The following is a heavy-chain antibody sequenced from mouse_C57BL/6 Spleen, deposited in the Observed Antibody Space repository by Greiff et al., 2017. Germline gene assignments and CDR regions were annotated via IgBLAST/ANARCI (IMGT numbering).Heavy chain of an antibody. Sequence: EVKLMESGGGLVKPGGSLKLSCAASGFTFSDYGMHWVRQAPEKGLEWVAYISSGSSTIYYADTVKGRFTISRDNAKNTLFLQMTSLRSEDTAMYYCARSGSSYGFDYWGQGTTLTVSS. V-gene: IGHV5-17*01. CDR2: ISSGSSTI. J-gene: IGHJ2*01. D-gene: IGHD1-1*01. CDR3: ARSGSSYGFDY. CDR1: GFTFSDYG.